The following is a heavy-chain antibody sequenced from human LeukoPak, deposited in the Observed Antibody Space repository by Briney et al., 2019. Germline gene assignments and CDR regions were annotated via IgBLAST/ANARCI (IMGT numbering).Heavy chain of an antibody. CDR3: AREATDYYGSESSLHAMDV. D-gene: IGHD3-10*01. CDR2: IFYRGST. V-gene: IGHV4-39*07. Sequence: SETLSLTCTVSGGSISSSSYYWGWIRQPPGKGLEYIGSIFYRGSTYYNPSLQSRATISRDTSKNQFFLKLTSVTAADTAVYYCAREATDYYGSESSLHAMDVWGQGTTVTVSS. CDR1: GGSISSSSYY. J-gene: IGHJ6*02.